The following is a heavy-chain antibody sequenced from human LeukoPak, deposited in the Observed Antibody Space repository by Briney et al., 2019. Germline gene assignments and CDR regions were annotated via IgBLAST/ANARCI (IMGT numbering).Heavy chain of an antibody. Sequence: SETLSLTCSVSGASITSYSWSWIRESAGKGLVWIGRIYPGGTTNYNPSFTSRVSMSLDTSRSQFSLSLKSVTAADTALYYCAREAAVPGIDYWGQGTLVTVSS. CDR1: GASITSYS. D-gene: IGHD6-19*01. V-gene: IGHV4-4*07. J-gene: IGHJ4*02. CDR2: IYPGGTT. CDR3: AREAAVPGIDY.